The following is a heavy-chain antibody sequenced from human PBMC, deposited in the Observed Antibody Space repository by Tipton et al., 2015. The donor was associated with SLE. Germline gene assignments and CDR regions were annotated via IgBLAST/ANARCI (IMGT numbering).Heavy chain of an antibody. CDR1: GFTFSRSG. Sequence: SLRLSCAASGFTFSRSGMHWVRQAPGKGLEWVAVIAYDGSNKYYADSVKGRFTISRDNSNNTLYVQMNSLRADDTAVYYCAKASNGLIGSIDYWGQGTLVTVSS. J-gene: IGHJ4*02. V-gene: IGHV3-30*18. D-gene: IGHD4-11*01. CDR2: IAYDGSNK. CDR3: AKASNGLIGSIDY.